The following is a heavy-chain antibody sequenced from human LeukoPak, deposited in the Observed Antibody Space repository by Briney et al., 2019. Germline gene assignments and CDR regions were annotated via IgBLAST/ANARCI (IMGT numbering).Heavy chain of an antibody. Sequence: GGSLRLSCVASGFSFSSYNMNWVRQAPGKGLEWVSSISRSASNIYYADSVKGRFTISRDNAKNSFYLQMNSLRAEDTAVYYCAKYGSTSCPHWGQGTLVTVSS. CDR3: AKYGSTSCPH. D-gene: IGHD2-2*01. CDR2: ISRSASNI. CDR1: GFSFSSYN. V-gene: IGHV3-21*04. J-gene: IGHJ4*02.